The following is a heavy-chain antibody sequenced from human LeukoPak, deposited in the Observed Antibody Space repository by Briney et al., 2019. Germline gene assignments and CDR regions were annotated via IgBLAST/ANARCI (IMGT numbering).Heavy chain of an antibody. V-gene: IGHV3-30*18. D-gene: IGHD1-26*01. CDR2: ISYDGSNK. Sequence: PGGPLRLSCAASGFTFSSYGMHWVRQAPGKGLEWVAVISYDGSNKYYADSVKGRFTISRDNSKNTLYLQVNSLRAEDTAVYYCAKGGKWDVTPFDYWGQGTLVTVSS. CDR3: AKGGKWDVTPFDY. CDR1: GFTFSSYG. J-gene: IGHJ4*02.